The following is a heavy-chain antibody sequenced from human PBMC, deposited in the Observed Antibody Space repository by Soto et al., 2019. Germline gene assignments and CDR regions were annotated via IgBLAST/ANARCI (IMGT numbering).Heavy chain of an antibody. CDR3: AKDFYYGSGSYTGSGAFDI. CDR1: GFTFDDYT. D-gene: IGHD3-10*01. V-gene: IGHV3-43*01. CDR2: ISWDGSGT. J-gene: IGHJ3*02. Sequence: EVQLVESGGVVVQPGGSVRLSCAASGFTFDDYTMHWVRQAPGKGLEWVSLISWDGSGTYYADSVKGRFTISRDNSKNSLYLQMNSLRTEDTALHYCAKDFYYGSGSYTGSGAFDIWGQGTMVTVSS.